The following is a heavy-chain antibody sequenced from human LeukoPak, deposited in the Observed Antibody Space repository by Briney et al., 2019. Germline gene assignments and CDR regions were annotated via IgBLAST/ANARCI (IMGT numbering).Heavy chain of an antibody. CDR1: GFTFSSYE. J-gene: IGHJ4*02. Sequence: PGGSLRLSCAASGFTFSSYEMTWVRQAPGKGLEWVSYISSSGSTIYYADSVKGRFTISRDNAKNSLYLQMDSLRAEDTAVYYCAREYSSSWYPYFDYWGQGTLVTVSS. CDR2: ISSSGSTI. D-gene: IGHD6-13*01. CDR3: AREYSSSWYPYFDY. V-gene: IGHV3-48*03.